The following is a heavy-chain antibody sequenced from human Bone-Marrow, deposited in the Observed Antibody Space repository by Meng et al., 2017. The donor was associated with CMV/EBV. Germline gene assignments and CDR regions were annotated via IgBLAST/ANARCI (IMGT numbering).Heavy chain of an antibody. Sequence: ASVQVSCKASGYTFTGYYMHWVRQAPGQGLEWMGWINPNSGGTNYAQKFQGRVTMTRDTSISTAYMELSRLRADDTAVYYCARVWGIAVAGTGYWGQGTLVTVSS. CDR2: INPNSGGT. D-gene: IGHD6-19*01. CDR3: ARVWGIAVAGTGY. CDR1: GYTFTGYY. J-gene: IGHJ4*02. V-gene: IGHV1-2*02.